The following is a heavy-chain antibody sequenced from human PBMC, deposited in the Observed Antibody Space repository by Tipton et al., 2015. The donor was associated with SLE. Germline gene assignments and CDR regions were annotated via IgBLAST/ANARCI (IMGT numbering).Heavy chain of an antibody. J-gene: IGHJ4*02. CDR1: SGSISSSSSYY. CDR3: ARSRSVIYTAPLY. V-gene: IGHV4-34*01. Sequence: TLSLTCAVYSGSISSSSSYYWAWIRQPPGKGVEWIGEINHRGSTNYNPSLKSRVTISVDTSKNQFSLKLSSVTAADTAVYYCARSRSVIYTAPLYWGQGTLVTVSS. CDR2: INHRGST. D-gene: IGHD5-18*01.